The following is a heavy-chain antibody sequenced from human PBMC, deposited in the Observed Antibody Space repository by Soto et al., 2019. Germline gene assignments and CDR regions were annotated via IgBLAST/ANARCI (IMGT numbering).Heavy chain of an antibody. CDR2: ISGSGGST. Sequence: VGSLRLSCAASGFTFSSYAVSWVRQAPGKGLEWVPAISGSGGSTYYADSVKGRFTISRDNSKNTLYLQMNSLRAEDTAVYYCAKARLYSSSGYFDYWGQGTLVTVSS. CDR3: AKARLYSSSGYFDY. D-gene: IGHD6-6*01. V-gene: IGHV3-23*01. J-gene: IGHJ4*02. CDR1: GFTFSSYA.